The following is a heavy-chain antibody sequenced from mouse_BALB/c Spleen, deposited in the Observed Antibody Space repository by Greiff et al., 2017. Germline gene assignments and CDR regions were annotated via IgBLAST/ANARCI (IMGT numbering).Heavy chain of an antibody. D-gene: IGHD4-1*01. CDR3: ARRDLGRDYFDY. J-gene: IGHJ2*01. V-gene: IGHV5-9-4*01. CDR2: ISSGGSYT. CDR1: GFTFSSYA. Sequence: EVKVVESGGGLVKPGGSLKLSCAASGFTFSSYAMSWVRQSPEKRLEWVAEISSGGSYTYYPDTVTGRFTISRDNAKNTLYLEMSSLRSEDTAMYYCARRDLGRDYFDYWGQGTTLTVSS.